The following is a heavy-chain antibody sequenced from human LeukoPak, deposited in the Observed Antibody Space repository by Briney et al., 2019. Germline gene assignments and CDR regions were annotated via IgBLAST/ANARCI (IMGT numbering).Heavy chain of an antibody. V-gene: IGHV4-59*01. D-gene: IGHD5-12*01. CDR3: ARGKMGYSGYDC. CDR1: GGSISSYY. CDR2: IYYSGST. Sequence: SETLSLTCTVPGGSISSYYWSWIRQPPGKGLEWIGYIYYSGSTNYNPSLKSRVTISVDTSKNQFSLKLSSVTAADTAVYYCARGKMGYSGYDCWGQGTLVTVSS. J-gene: IGHJ4*02.